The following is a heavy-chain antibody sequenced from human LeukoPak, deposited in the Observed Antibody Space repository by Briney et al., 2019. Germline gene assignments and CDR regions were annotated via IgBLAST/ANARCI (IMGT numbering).Heavy chain of an antibody. J-gene: IGHJ5*02. Sequence: PGGSLRLSCAASGFTFSSYWMSWVRQAPGKGLEWVSYISSSSSTIYYADSVKGRFTISRDNAKNSLYLQMNSLRAEDTAVYSCARGADGVSSNSRGWFDPWGQGTLVTVSS. CDR1: GFTFSSYW. CDR2: ISSSSSTI. CDR3: ARGADGVSSNSRGWFDP. V-gene: IGHV3-48*04. D-gene: IGHD2-15*01.